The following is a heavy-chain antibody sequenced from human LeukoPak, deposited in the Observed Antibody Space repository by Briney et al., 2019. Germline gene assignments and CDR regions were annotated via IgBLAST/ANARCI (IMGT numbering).Heavy chain of an antibody. Sequence: TGGSLRLSCAASGFTFSSYSMNWVRQAPGKGLEWVSSISSSSSYIYYADSVKGRFTISRDNAKNSLYLQMNSLRAEDTAVYYCARGLGYCSGGSCYGYWGQGTLVTVSS. D-gene: IGHD2-15*01. CDR2: ISSSSSYI. J-gene: IGHJ4*02. CDR3: ARGLGYCSGGSCYGY. V-gene: IGHV3-21*01. CDR1: GFTFSSYS.